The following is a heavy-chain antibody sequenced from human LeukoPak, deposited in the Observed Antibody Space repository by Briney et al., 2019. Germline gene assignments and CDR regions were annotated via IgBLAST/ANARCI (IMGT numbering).Heavy chain of an antibody. D-gene: IGHD6-13*01. Sequence: GGSLRLSCAASGFTFSSYGMHWGRQAPGKGLEWVAVISYDGNNKYYADSVKGRFTISRDNSKNTLYLQMISLRAEDTAIYYCAKPGIIAAAADGMDVWGQGTTVTVSS. CDR3: AKPGIIAAAADGMDV. J-gene: IGHJ6*02. CDR1: GFTFSSYG. CDR2: ISYDGNNK. V-gene: IGHV3-30*18.